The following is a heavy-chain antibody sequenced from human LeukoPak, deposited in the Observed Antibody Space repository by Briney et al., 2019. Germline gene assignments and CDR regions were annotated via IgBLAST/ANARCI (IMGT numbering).Heavy chain of an antibody. V-gene: IGHV3-23*01. J-gene: IGHJ4*02. CDR2: ISGSGGST. Sequence: GGSLRLSCAASGFTFSSYAMSWVRQAPGKALEWVSAISGSGGSTYYADSVKGRFTISRDNSKNTLYLQMNSLRAEDTAVYYCAKSSVGATSGRGTTARFDYWGQGTLVTVSS. CDR1: GFTFSSYA. D-gene: IGHD1-26*01. CDR3: AKSSVGATSGRGTTARFDY.